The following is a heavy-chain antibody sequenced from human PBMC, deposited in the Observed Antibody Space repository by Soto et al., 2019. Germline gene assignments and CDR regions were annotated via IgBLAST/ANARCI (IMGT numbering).Heavy chain of an antibody. CDR1: GFPFSSYS. CDR2: ISSSSSYI. CDR3: ASSRLAGYPSTDY. J-gene: IGHJ4*02. Sequence: PGGSLRLSCAASGFPFSSYSMNLVRQASGKGLEWVSSISSSSSYIYYADSVKGRFTISRDNAKNSLYLQMNSLRAEDTAVYYCASSRLAGYPSTDYWGEGTLVTVSS. D-gene: IGHD3-9*01. V-gene: IGHV3-21*01.